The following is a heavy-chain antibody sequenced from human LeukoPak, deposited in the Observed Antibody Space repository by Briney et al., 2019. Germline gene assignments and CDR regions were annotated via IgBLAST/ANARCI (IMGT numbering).Heavy chain of an antibody. CDR1: GGSISSSSYY. CDR2: IYYSGST. CDR3: AMTGGAYSYMDV. V-gene: IGHV4-39*01. D-gene: IGHD4/OR15-4a*01. J-gene: IGHJ6*03. Sequence: SETLSLTCTVSGGSISSSSYYWGWIRQPPGKGLEWIGSIYYSGSTYYNPSLNSRVTISVDTSKNQFSLKLSSVTAADTAVYYCAMTGGAYSYMDVWGKGTTVTVSS.